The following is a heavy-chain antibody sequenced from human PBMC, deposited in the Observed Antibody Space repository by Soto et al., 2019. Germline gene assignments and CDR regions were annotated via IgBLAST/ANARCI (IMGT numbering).Heavy chain of an antibody. J-gene: IGHJ4*02. V-gene: IGHV5-51*01. CDR3: ARGLRCLEWYERGPLDY. CDR2: IYPGDSDT. CDR1: GYSFTSYW. Sequence: PGESLKISCKGSGYSFTSYWIGWVRQMPWKGLEWMGIIYPGDSDTRYSPSFQGQVTISADKSISTAYLQWSSLKASDTAMYYCARGLRCLEWYERGPLDYWGQGTLVTVSS. D-gene: IGHD3-3*01.